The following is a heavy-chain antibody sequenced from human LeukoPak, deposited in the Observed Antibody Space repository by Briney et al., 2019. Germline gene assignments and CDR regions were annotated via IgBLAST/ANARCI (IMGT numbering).Heavy chain of an antibody. J-gene: IGHJ4*02. Sequence: SVRLSCAASGFTFSSYAMSWVRQAPGKGLEWVSAISGRCCSTYFAESVKGRFTISRDNSKNTLYLQMNSLRAEDTAVYYCAKVAAERKAGYWGQGTLVSVSS. CDR2: ISGRCCST. D-gene: IGHD6-13*01. CDR3: AKVAAERKAGY. V-gene: IGHV3-23*01. CDR1: GFTFSSYA.